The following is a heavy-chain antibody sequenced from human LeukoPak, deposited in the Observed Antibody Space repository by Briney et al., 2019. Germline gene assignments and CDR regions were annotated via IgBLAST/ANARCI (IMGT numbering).Heavy chain of an antibody. D-gene: IGHD4-23*01. V-gene: IGHV1-2*02. CDR1: GYTFTGYY. Sequence: ASVKVSCKASGYTFTGYYMHWVRQAPGQGLEWMGWISAKKGNTDYAQKLQGRVTMTRDMYTSTDYMELSSLRSEDTAVYYCARDNSVEDTAWWFDPWGQGTLVTVSS. CDR2: ISAKKGNT. CDR3: ARDNSVEDTAWWFDP. J-gene: IGHJ5*02.